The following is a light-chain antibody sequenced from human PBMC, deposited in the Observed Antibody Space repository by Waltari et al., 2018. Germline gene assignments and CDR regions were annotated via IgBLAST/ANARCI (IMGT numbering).Light chain of an antibody. J-gene: IGKJ1*01. Sequence: VVLTQSPATLASSPGERATLSCSASQFVVNQLLWSQQKPGQPPRLLTFDASNRATGVPSRFSGSGSGTNFTLTINSLEPEDFALYFCQQRSNWPVTFGQGTRVETK. CDR2: DAS. CDR1: QFVVNQ. V-gene: IGKV3-11*01. CDR3: QQRSNWPVT.